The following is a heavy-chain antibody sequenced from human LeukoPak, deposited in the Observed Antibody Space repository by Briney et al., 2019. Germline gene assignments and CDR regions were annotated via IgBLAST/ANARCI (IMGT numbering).Heavy chain of an antibody. CDR1: GFIFSSYE. V-gene: IGHV3-48*03. CDR3: ARSIGLTSGGVDV. D-gene: IGHD1-26*01. CDR2: ISSSASTI. J-gene: IGHJ6*02. Sequence: GGSLRLSCAASGFIFSSYEMNWVRQAPGKGLEWVSYISSSASTIHYADSVKGRFTISRDNAKKTLYLQMNSLRAEDTAVYYCARSIGLTSGGVDVWGQGTTVTVSS.